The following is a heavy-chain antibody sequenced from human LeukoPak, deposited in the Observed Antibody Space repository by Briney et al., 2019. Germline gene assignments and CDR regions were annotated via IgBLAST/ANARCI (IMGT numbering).Heavy chain of an antibody. D-gene: IGHD6-13*01. Sequence: GSLRLSCAASGFTFSWLWMSWVRQAPGKGLGLVANIKQAGSEKYYVDSVKGRFTISRDNAKNSLYLQMNSLRAEDTAVYYCARVIAAAGSDYWGQGTLVTVSS. CDR1: GFTFSWLW. CDR3: ARVIAAAGSDY. V-gene: IGHV3-7*01. J-gene: IGHJ4*02. CDR2: IKQAGSEK.